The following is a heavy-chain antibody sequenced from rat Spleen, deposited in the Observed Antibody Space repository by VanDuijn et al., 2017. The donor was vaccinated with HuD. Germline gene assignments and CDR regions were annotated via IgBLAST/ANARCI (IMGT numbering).Heavy chain of an antibody. CDR2: ISYDGGST. V-gene: IGHV5-22*01. J-gene: IGHJ2*01. D-gene: IGHD1-9*01. CDR1: GFTFSDYG. CDR3: ARQELRVYLHYFDY. Sequence: EVQLVESGGGLVQPGRSMKLSCSASGFTFSDYGMAWVFQAPTKGLEWVASISYDGGSTYYRDSVKGRFTISRDNAKSTLYLQMNSLRSEDTATYYCARQELRVYLHYFDYWGQGVMVTVSS.